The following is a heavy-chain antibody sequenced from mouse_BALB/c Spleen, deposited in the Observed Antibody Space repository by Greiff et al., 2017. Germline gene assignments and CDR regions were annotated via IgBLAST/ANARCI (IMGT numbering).Heavy chain of an antibody. CDR3: AREGDSSGYFAY. Sequence: EVKLLESGGGLVKPGGSLKLSCAASGFTFSSYAMSWVRQTPEKRLEWVATISSGGSYTYYPDSVKGRFTISRDNAKNTLYLQMSSLRSEDTAMYYCAREGDSSGYFAYWGQGTLVTVSA. J-gene: IGHJ3*01. D-gene: IGHD3-2*01. CDR1: GFTFSSYA. CDR2: ISSGGSYT. V-gene: IGHV5-9-3*01.